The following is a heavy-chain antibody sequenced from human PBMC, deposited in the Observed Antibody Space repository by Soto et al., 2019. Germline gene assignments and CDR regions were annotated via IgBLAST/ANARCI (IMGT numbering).Heavy chain of an antibody. Sequence: GGSLRLSCAASGFTFSSYAMHWIRQAPGKGLEWVAVISYDGSNKYYADSVKGRFTISRDNSKNTLYLQMNSLRAEDTAVYYCARGSPSFDTMIVVVITTHPFDYWGQGTLVTVSS. J-gene: IGHJ4*02. D-gene: IGHD3-22*01. CDR1: GFTFSSYA. V-gene: IGHV3-30-3*01. CDR3: ARGSPSFDTMIVVVITTHPFDY. CDR2: ISYDGSNK.